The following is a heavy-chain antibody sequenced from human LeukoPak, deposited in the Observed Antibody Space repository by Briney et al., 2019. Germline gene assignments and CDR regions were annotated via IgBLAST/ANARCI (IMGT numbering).Heavy chain of an antibody. CDR1: GFTFSSYS. CDR3: ARSSPHCSSTSCYNDAFDI. CDR2: ISSSSSYI. J-gene: IGHJ3*02. Sequence: GGSLRLSCAASGFTFSSYSMNWVRQAPGKGLESVSSISSSSSYIYYADSVKGRFTISRDNAKNSLYLQMNSLRAEDTAVYYCARSSPHCSSTSCYNDAFDIWGQGTMVTVSS. V-gene: IGHV3-21*01. D-gene: IGHD2-2*02.